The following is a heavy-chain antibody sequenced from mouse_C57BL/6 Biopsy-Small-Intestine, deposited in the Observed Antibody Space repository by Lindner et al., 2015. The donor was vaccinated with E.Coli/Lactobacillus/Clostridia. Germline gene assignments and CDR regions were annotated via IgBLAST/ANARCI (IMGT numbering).Heavy chain of an antibody. Sequence: SVKVSCKASGYTFSNYAITWVRQAPGQGLEWMGWISGSNGHTNYAQKFQGRVTMTIDTSTNTAYMELRSLRSDDTAVYYCARSITIFAIINVSQYFDFWGQGSLVTVSS. J-gene: IGHJ2*01. CDR3: ARSITIFAIINVSQYFDF. CDR2: ISGSNGHT. D-gene: IGHD1-3*01. CDR1: GYTFSNYA. V-gene: IGHV1-55*01.